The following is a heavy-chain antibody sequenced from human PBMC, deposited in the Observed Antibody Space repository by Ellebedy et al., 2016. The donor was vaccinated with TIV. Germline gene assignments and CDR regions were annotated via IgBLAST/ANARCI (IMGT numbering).Heavy chain of an antibody. J-gene: IGHJ6*02. CDR2: ISYDGSNK. D-gene: IGHD5-18*01. CDR3: ARDRIQLWLRRYYYGMDV. Sequence: GESLKISCAASGFTFSSYAMLWVRQAPGKGLEWVAVISYDGSNKYYADSVKGRFTISRDNSKNTLYLQMNSLRAEDTAVYYCARDRIQLWLRRYYYGMDVWGQGTTVTVSS. V-gene: IGHV3-30-3*01. CDR1: GFTFSSYA.